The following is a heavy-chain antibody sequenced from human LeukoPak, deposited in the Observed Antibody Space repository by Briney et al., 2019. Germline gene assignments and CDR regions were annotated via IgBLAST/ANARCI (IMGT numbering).Heavy chain of an antibody. CDR1: GYTLTELS. Sequence: SVKVSCKVSGYTLTELSMHWVRQAPGKGLEWMGGIIPIFGTANYAQKFQGRVTITADESTSTAYMELSSLRSEDTAVYYCAVDYYDSSGYYYYYGMDVWGQGTTVTVSS. V-gene: IGHV1-69*13. J-gene: IGHJ6*02. D-gene: IGHD3-22*01. CDR2: IIPIFGTA. CDR3: AVDYYDSSGYYYYYGMDV.